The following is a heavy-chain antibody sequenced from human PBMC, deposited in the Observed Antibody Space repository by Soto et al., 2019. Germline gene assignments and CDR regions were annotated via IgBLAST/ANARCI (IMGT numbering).Heavy chain of an antibody. CDR2: ISYDGSNK. Sequence: QVQLVESGGGVVQPGRSLRLSCAASGFTFSSYAMHWVRQAPGKGLEWVAVISYDGSNKYYADSVKGRFTISTDNSKNTLYLQMNSLRAEDTAVYYCARAQGGSYFNDAFDIWGQGTMVTVSS. V-gene: IGHV3-30-3*01. CDR3: ARAQGGSYFNDAFDI. D-gene: IGHD1-26*01. CDR1: GFTFSSYA. J-gene: IGHJ3*02.